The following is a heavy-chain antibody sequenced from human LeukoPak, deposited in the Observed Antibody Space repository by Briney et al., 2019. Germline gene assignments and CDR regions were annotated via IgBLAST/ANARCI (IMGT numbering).Heavy chain of an antibody. CDR2: IKPDGSEK. Sequence: GGSLRLSCAASGFTFSSYWMSWVRQTPGKGLEWVANIKPDGSEKSYVDSVKGRFTISRDNAKNSMYLQMNSLRAEDTAVYYCTRDAQWRLQDYWGQGTLVTVSS. CDR3: TRDAQWRLQDY. J-gene: IGHJ4*02. D-gene: IGHD5-24*01. CDR1: GFTFSSYW. V-gene: IGHV3-7*01.